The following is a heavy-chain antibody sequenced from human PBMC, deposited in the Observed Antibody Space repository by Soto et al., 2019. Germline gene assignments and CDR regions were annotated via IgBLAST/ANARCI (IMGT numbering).Heavy chain of an antibody. J-gene: IGHJ4*02. CDR2: ISGSGGST. V-gene: IGHV3-23*01. Sequence: EVQLLESGGGLVQPGGSLRLSCAASGITFNNYALTWVRQAPGKGLEWVSAISGSGGSTYYADSVKGRFTVSRDNSKNTLYLHMNSLRAEDTAVYYCANAVRGRSDFDYWGQGTLVTVSS. CDR3: ANAVRGRSDFDY. D-gene: IGHD4-17*01. CDR1: GITFNNYA.